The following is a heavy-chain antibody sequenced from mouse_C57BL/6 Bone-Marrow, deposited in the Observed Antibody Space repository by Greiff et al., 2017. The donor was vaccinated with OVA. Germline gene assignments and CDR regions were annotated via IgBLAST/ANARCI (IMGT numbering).Heavy chain of an antibody. D-gene: IGHD1-1*01. J-gene: IGHJ1*03. Sequence: VQGVESGAELVRPGASVTLSCKASGYTFTDYEMHWVKQTPVHGLEWIGAIDPETGGTAYNQKFKGKAILTADKSSSTAYMELRSLTSEDSAVYYCTNCPYYYGTPYWYFDVWGTGTTVTVSS. V-gene: IGHV1-15*01. CDR2: IDPETGGT. CDR1: GYTFTDYE. CDR3: TNCPYYYGTPYWYFDV.